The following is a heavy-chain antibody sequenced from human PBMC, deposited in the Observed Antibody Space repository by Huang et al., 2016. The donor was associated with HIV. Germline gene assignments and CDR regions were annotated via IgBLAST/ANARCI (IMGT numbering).Heavy chain of an antibody. J-gene: IGHJ4*02. CDR3: VRDPRIQSWLNYFDY. V-gene: IGHV3-74*01. CDR2: INSDGSSS. Sequence: EVQLVESGGGLVQTGGSLRLSCAASGFTFSSYWMHWVRQAPGKGRVWVSRINSDGSSSGYAGSVKGRFTISRDNAKNTLYLQMNSLRAEDTAVYYCVRDPRIQSWLNYFDYWGQGTLVSVSS. D-gene: IGHD3-22*01. CDR1: GFTFSSYW.